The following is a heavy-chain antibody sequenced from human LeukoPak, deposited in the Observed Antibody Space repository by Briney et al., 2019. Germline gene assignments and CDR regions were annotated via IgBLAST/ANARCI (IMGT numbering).Heavy chain of an antibody. V-gene: IGHV1-69*06. J-gene: IGHJ5*02. CDR1: GGTFSSYA. D-gene: IGHD3-10*01. CDR3: ARDRGWFGELSTWFDP. CDR2: IIPIFGTA. Sequence: ASVTVSCKASGGTFSSYAISWVRQAPGQGLEWMGGIIPIFGTANYAQKFQGRVTITADKSTSTAYMELSSLRSEDTAVYYCARDRGWFGELSTWFDPWGQGTLVTVSS.